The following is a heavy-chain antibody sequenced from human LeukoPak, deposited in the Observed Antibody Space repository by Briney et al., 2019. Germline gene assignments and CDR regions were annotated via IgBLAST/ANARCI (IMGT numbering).Heavy chain of an antibody. J-gene: IGHJ4*02. CDR2: IRSKAYGGTT. CDR3: TRDPDGYSGYDSDDY. D-gene: IGHD5-12*01. V-gene: IGHV3-49*03. Sequence: GGSLRLSCTASGFTFGDYAMSWFRQAPGKGLERVGFIRSKAYGGTTEYAASVKGRFTISRDDSKSIAYLQMNSLKTEDTAVYYCTRDPDGYSGYDSDDYWGQGTLVTVSS. CDR1: GFTFGDYA.